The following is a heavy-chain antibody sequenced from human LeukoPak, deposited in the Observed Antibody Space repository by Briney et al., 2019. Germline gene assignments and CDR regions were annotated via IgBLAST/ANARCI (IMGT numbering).Heavy chain of an antibody. V-gene: IGHV3-21*01. CDR2: INNVASHI. Sequence: GRSLRLSCAASGFTFSSYGMHWVRQAPGKGLEWVSSINNVASHIYYAGSVRGRFTISRDNAKNSVYLQMNSLRAEDTAVYYCTRDATYYLRYGYFDYWGQGTLVTVSS. CDR1: GFTFSSYG. D-gene: IGHD2/OR15-2a*01. CDR3: TRDATYYLRYGYFDY. J-gene: IGHJ4*02.